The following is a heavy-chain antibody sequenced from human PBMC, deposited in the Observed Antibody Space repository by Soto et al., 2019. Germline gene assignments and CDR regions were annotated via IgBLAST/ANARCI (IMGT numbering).Heavy chain of an antibody. D-gene: IGHD3-3*01. CDR2: ISGSGGST. J-gene: IGHJ5*02. CDR1: GFTFSSYA. V-gene: IGHV3-23*01. CDR3: AKDAAYYDFWSGHNWFDP. Sequence: PGGSLRLSCAASGFTFSSYAMSWVRQAPGKGLEWVSAISGSGGSTYYADSVKGRFTISRDNSKNTLYLQMNSLRAEDTAVYYCAKDAAYYDFWSGHNWFDPWGQGTLVTVSS.